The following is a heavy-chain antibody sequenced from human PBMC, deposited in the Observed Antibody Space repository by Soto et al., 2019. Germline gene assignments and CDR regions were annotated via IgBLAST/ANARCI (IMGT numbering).Heavy chain of an antibody. CDR2: ILHDGSAE. J-gene: IGHJ6*02. V-gene: IGHV3-30*03. D-gene: IGHD4-4*01. CDR3: ARSRDGYSFYFYYGMDG. Sequence: GGSLRLSCAASGFTFTNYDMHWVRQAPGKGLEWMALILHDGSAEYYADSVKGRFTISRDNSKNTLYLQMNSLRAEDTAVYYCARSRDGYSFYFYYGMDGWGQGTTVTV. CDR1: GFTFTNYD.